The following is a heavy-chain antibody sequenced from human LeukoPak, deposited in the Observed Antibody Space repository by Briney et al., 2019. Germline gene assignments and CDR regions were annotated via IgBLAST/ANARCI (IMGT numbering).Heavy chain of an antibody. D-gene: IGHD2-21*01. CDR1: GGSFSGYY. CDR3: HISAGAFDI. Sequence: SETLSLTCAVYGGSFSGYYWSWIRQPPGKGLEWIGEINHSGSTNYNPSLKSRVTISVDTSKNQFSLKLSSVTAADTAVYYCHISAGAFDIWGQGTMVTVSS. V-gene: IGHV4-34*01. J-gene: IGHJ3*02. CDR2: INHSGST.